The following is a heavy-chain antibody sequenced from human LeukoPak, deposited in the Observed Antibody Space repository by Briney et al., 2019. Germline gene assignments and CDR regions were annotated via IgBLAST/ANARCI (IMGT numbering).Heavy chain of an antibody. J-gene: IGHJ5*02. V-gene: IGHV4-39*01. CDR3: ASGSYSGYNWFDP. CDR2: IFNNGST. Sequence: SETLSLTCTVSGGSISSSKYYWGWIRQPPGKGLEWIGTIFNNGSTHYNPSLKSRVTISVDTSKNQFSLRLSSVPAADTAVYYCASGSYSGYNWFDPWGQGTLVTVSS. D-gene: IGHD1-26*01. CDR1: GGSISSSKYY.